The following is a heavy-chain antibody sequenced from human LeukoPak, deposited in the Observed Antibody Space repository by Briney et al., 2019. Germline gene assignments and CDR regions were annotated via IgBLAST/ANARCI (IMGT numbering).Heavy chain of an antibody. Sequence: GGSLRLSCAASGFTFSRYWMSWVSQAPGKGLEWVANIKQDGSEKYYVDSVKGRFTISRDNAKNSLYLQMNSLRAEDTAVYYCARDLRIAARTPDYWGQGTLVTVSS. D-gene: IGHD6-6*01. CDR2: IKQDGSEK. J-gene: IGHJ4*02. V-gene: IGHV3-7*01. CDR1: GFTFSRYW. CDR3: ARDLRIAARTPDY.